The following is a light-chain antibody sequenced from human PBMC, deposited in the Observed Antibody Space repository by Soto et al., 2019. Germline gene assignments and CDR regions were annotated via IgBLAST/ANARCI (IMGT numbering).Light chain of an antibody. Sequence: QSVLTQPRSVSGSPGQSVTISCTGTSSDVGGYNYVSWYQQHPGKAPKLIIYDVSKRPSGVPDRFSGSKSGNTASLTISGLQADDEADHYCCSYAGTYTGVFGGGTKLTVL. CDR2: DVS. CDR1: SSDVGGYNY. CDR3: CSYAGTYTGV. J-gene: IGLJ3*02. V-gene: IGLV2-11*01.